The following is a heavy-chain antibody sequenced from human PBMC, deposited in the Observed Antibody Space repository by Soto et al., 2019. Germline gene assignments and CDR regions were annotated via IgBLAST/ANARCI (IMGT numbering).Heavy chain of an antibody. CDR1: GGSIRSNNW. D-gene: IGHD3-10*01. CDR3: ARHRVRGVIGDKNGMDV. J-gene: IGHJ6*02. Sequence: QVQLQESGPGLVKPSGTLSLSCAVSGGSIRSNNWWSWVRQSPGKGLEWIGEIYHSGSTNYNPSLKSRVTISVDKSKNQFSLKLRSVTAADTAVYYCARHRVRGVIGDKNGMDVWGQGTKVTVSS. V-gene: IGHV4-4*02. CDR2: IYHSGST.